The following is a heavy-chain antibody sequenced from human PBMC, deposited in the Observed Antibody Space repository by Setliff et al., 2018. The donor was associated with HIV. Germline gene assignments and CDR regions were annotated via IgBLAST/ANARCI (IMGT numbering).Heavy chain of an antibody. CDR1: GFTFTSSA. D-gene: IGHD3-3*01. CDR3: AADSFVGGITIFGAGAFDI. V-gene: IGHV1-58*02. J-gene: IGHJ3*02. CDR2: IVVGSGNT. Sequence: SVKVSCKASGFTFTSSAMQWVRQARGQRLEWIGWIVVGSGNTNYAQKFQERVTITRDMSTSTAYMELSSLRSEDTAVYYCAADSFVGGITIFGAGAFDIWGQGTMVTVSS.